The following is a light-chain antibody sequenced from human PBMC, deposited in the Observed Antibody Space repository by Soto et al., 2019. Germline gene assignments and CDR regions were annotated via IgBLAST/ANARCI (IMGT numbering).Light chain of an antibody. CDR2: DAS. J-gene: IGKJ3*01. V-gene: IGKV1-33*01. CDR3: QQYDDIPV. Sequence: DIQMTQSPPSVSASVGDRVTITCQARQDIGHYLNWYQQRPGEAPNLLIYDASTLQSGVPSRFTGSGSGTIFTCTISRLQPADVATDYCQQYDDIPVFGPGTKV. CDR1: QDIGHY.